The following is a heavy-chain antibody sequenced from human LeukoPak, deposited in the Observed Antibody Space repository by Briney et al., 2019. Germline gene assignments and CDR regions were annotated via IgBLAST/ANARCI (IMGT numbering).Heavy chain of an antibody. CDR3: ARDPIGSRWPYYFDY. D-gene: IGHD6-13*01. Sequence: ASVKVSCKASGCTFTTYALHWVRQAPGQRLEWMGWINAGNGNTKYSQKFQARVTVTRDTSASTAYMELSSLRSEDTAVYYCARDPIGSRWPYYFDYWGQGTLVTVSS. CDR2: INAGNGNT. J-gene: IGHJ4*02. V-gene: IGHV1-3*01. CDR1: GCTFTTYA.